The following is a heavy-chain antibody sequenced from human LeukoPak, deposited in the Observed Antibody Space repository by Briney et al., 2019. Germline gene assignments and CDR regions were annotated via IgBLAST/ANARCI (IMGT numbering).Heavy chain of an antibody. CDR3: ARIAAAVDY. D-gene: IGHD6-13*01. CDR1: GYILTGYY. V-gene: IGHV1-2*02. CDR2: INPNSGGT. J-gene: IGHJ4*02. Sequence: ATVKVSCKASGYILTGYYMHWVRQAPGQGLEWMGWINPNSGGTNYAQKFQGRVTMTRDTSISTAYMELSRLRSDDTAVYYCARIAAAVDYWGQGTLVTVSS.